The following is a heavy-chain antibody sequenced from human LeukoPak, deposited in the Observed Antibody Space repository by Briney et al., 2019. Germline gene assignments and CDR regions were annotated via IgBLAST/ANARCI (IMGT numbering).Heavy chain of an antibody. D-gene: IGHD1-26*01. CDR1: GFTFSSYG. J-gene: IGHJ4*02. CDR2: ISYDGSNK. V-gene: IGHV3-30*18. Sequence: PGGSLRLSCAASGFTFSSYGIHWVRQAPGKGLEWVAAISYDGSNKFYADSVKGRFTISRDNSKNTLYVQMSSLRTEDTALYCCAKEYSGSYWYFDYWGQGTLVTVSS. CDR3: AKEYSGSYWYFDY.